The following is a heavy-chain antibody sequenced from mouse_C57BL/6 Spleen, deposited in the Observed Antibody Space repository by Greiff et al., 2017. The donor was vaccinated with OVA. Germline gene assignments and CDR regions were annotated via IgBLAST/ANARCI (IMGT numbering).Heavy chain of an antibody. V-gene: IGHV1-54*01. CDR2: INPGSGGT. CDR3: ARWDYDYDGFAY. Sequence: VQLQQSGAELVRPGTSVKVSCKASGYAFTNYLIEWVKQRPGQGLEWIGVINPGSGGTNYNEKFKGKAALTADKSSSTAYMQLSSLTSEDSAVYFCARWDYDYDGFAYWGQGTLVTVSA. J-gene: IGHJ3*01. CDR1: GYAFTNYL. D-gene: IGHD2-4*01.